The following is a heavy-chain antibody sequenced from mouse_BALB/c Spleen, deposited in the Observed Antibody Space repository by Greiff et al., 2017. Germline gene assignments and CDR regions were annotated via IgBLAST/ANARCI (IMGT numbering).Heavy chain of an antibody. CDR1: GYTFTSYW. CDR2: INPSTGYT. CDR3: ARSDGSYFDY. J-gene: IGHJ2*01. D-gene: IGHD1-1*02. Sequence: QVQLQQSGAELAKPGASVKMSCKASGYTFTSYWMHWVKQRPGQGLEWIGYINPSTGYTEYNQKFKDKATLTADKSSSTAYMQLSSLTSEDSAVYYCARSDGSYFDYGGQGTTLTVSS. V-gene: IGHV1-7*01.